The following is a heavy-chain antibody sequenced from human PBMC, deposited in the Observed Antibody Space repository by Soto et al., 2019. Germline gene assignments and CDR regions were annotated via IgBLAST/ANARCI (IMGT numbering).Heavy chain of an antibody. V-gene: IGHV1-69*06. CDR2: IIPIFGTA. CDR1: GGTFSSYA. CDR3: ASCYDSSGYYLNYYYGMDV. J-gene: IGHJ6*02. D-gene: IGHD3-22*01. Sequence: GASVKVSCKASGGTFSSYAISWVRQAPGQGLEWMGGIIPIFGTANYAQKFQGRVTITADKSTSTAYMELSSLRSEDTAVYYCASCYDSSGYYLNYYYGMDVWGQGTTVTVSS.